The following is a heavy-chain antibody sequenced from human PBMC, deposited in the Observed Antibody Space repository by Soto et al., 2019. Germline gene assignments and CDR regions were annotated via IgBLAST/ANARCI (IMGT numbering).Heavy chain of an antibody. V-gene: IGHV4-34*01. CDR3: ARAVQGDAPGKDFFDS. D-gene: IGHD2-21*02. Sequence: QVQLQQWGAGLLKPSETLSLTCAVYGGSFSGYYWSWLRQPPGKGLEWIGGINHSGSATQNPSLKTRVTISVDTSKNQFSLRLGSLTAADTAVYYCARAVQGDAPGKDFFDSWGQGTLVTVSS. J-gene: IGHJ4*02. CDR1: GGSFSGYY. CDR2: INHSGSA.